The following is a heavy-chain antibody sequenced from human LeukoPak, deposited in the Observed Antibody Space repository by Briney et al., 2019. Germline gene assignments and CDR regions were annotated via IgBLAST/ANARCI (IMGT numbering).Heavy chain of an antibody. CDR3: ARADDFWRNPDY. CDR2: IYHSGST. D-gene: IGHD3-3*01. V-gene: IGHV4-4*02. Sequence: KPSETLSLTCAVSGGSISSSNWWSWVRQPPGQGLEWIGEIYHSGSTNYNPSLKSRVTISVDKSKNQFSLKLSSVTAADTAVYYCARADDFWRNPDYWGQGTLVTVSS. J-gene: IGHJ4*02. CDR1: GGSISSSNW.